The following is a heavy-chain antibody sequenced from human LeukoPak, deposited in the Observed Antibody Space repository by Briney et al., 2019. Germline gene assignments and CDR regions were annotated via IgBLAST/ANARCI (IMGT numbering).Heavy chain of an antibody. D-gene: IGHD6-19*01. CDR1: GFTFSTYS. CDR3: ARVRIAVAGLLDAFDI. CDR2: ISYDGSNK. Sequence: GGSLRLSCAASGFTFSTYSMNWVRQAPGKGLEWVAVISYDGSNKYYADSVKGRFTISRDNSKNTLYLQMNSLRAEDTAVYYCARVRIAVAGLLDAFDIWGQGTMVTVSS. V-gene: IGHV3-30-3*01. J-gene: IGHJ3*02.